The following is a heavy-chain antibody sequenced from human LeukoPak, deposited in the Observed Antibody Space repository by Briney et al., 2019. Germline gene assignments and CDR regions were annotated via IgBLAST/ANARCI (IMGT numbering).Heavy chain of an antibody. Sequence: ASVKVSCKASGYTFTGYYMHWVRQAPGHGLEWMGWINPNSGGTNYAQKFQGRVTMTRDTSISTAYMELSRLRSDDTAVYYCASSLGYSSGFSSPPYYYMDVWGKGTTVTVSS. V-gene: IGHV1-2*02. CDR2: INPNSGGT. J-gene: IGHJ6*03. D-gene: IGHD6-19*01. CDR3: ASSLGYSSGFSSPPYYYMDV. CDR1: GYTFTGYY.